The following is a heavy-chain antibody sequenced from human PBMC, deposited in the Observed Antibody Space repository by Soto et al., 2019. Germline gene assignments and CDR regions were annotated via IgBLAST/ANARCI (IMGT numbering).Heavy chain of an antibody. CDR2: IIPMFGIV. J-gene: IGHJ3*02. V-gene: IGHV1-69*01. CDR3: ARHYDILTAYSI. CDR1: GGTFSSYT. D-gene: IGHD3-9*01. Sequence: QVRLVQSGAEVKKPGSSVKVSCKASGGTFSSYTFTWVRQAPGQGLEWMGGIIPMFGIVNYAQKFQGRVTITADESTSIAYMALTSLRSEDTAIYYCARHYDILTAYSIWGQGTMVTVSS.